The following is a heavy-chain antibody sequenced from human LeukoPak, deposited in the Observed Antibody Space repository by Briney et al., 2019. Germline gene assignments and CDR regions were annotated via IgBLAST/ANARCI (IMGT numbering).Heavy chain of an antibody. J-gene: IGHJ4*02. V-gene: IGHV1-8*03. D-gene: IGHD3-10*01. CDR2: VNPNSGYT. Sequence: ASVKVSCKTSGYSFSTYGISWVRQAPGQGLEWMGWVNPNSGYTGYTQKFQGRVTITRNTSISTAYMELSSLRSEDTAVYYCARGLWRYYSSTPVDYWGQGTLVTVSS. CDR1: GYSFSTYG. CDR3: ARGLWRYYSSTPVDY.